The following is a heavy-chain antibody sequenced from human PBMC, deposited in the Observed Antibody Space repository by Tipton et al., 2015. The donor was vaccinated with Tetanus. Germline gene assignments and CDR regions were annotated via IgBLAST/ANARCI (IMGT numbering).Heavy chain of an antibody. Sequence: TLSLTCTVPGGSIRSGGYYWTWIRQHPERGLEWIGYIYYTGNTYYNPSLKSRVTISVDTSKNQFSLKLTSLTAADTAVYFCARRLIQNWFDPWGQGTLVTVSS. CDR2: IYYTGNT. D-gene: IGHD2-8*01. V-gene: IGHV4-31*03. CDR1: GGSIRSGGYY. J-gene: IGHJ5*02. CDR3: ARRLIQNWFDP.